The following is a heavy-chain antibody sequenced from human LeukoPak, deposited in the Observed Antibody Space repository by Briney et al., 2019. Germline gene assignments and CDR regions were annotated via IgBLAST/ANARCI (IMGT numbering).Heavy chain of an antibody. Sequence: PSQTLSLICTVSGGSISSGGFYWGWIRQPAGKGLEWIGRIYTTGSTNYNPSLKSRVTISVDTSKNQLSLNVSSVTAADTAVYYCARDYYGSAAGLRFDPWGQGTLVTVSS. D-gene: IGHD3-10*01. CDR2: IYTTGST. CDR3: ARDYYGSAAGLRFDP. CDR1: GGSISSGGFY. J-gene: IGHJ5*02. V-gene: IGHV4-61*02.